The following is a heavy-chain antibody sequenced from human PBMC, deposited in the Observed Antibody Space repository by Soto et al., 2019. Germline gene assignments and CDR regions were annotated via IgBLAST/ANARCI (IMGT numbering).Heavy chain of an antibody. Sequence: DVQLLESGGGLVQPGGSLKLSCVASGFSFNKYAMIWVRQAPGKGQEWVSGITGSGSSIQYTASVKGRFTISRDNSENKVSLQMVYLIADVTEMYYCANDHVSGDCMCFVTAWGQVTPVTVS. D-gene: IGHD2-21*02. CDR1: GFSFNKYA. V-gene: IGHV3-23*01. J-gene: IGHJ5*02. CDR2: ITGSGSSI. CDR3: ANDHVSGDCMCFVTA.